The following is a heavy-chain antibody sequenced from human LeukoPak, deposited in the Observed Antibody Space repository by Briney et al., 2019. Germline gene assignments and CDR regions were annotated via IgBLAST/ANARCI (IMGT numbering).Heavy chain of an antibody. CDR2: ISGSGGST. V-gene: IGHV3-23*01. D-gene: IGHD4-11*01. Sequence: GGSLRLSCAASGFTVSNNYMSWVRQAPGKGLEWVSAISGSGGSTYYADSVKGRFTISRDNSKNTLYPQMNSLRAEDTAVYYCAKLTVTMLGDYWGQGTLVTVSS. J-gene: IGHJ4*02. CDR3: AKLTVTMLGDY. CDR1: GFTVSNNY.